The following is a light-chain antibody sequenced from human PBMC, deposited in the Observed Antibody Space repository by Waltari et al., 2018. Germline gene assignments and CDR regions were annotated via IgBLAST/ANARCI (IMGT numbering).Light chain of an antibody. Sequence: EIMLTQSPGTLSLSPGERATLSCRASQSISKYLAWYQQKPGQAPRLLIYDAASRATGIPDRFSGSGSGTDFTLTISRLEPEDFAVYYCQQYDSIVLTFGGGTRVEI. J-gene: IGKJ4*01. CDR3: QQYDSIVLT. CDR1: QSISKY. V-gene: IGKV3-20*01. CDR2: DAA.